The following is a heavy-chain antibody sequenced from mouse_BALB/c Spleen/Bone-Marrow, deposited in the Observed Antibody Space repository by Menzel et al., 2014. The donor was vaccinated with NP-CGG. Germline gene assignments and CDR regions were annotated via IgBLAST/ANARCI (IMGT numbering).Heavy chain of an antibody. J-gene: IGHJ3*01. CDR3: ARVYYGYFFAY. CDR2: INPSTGYT. CDR1: GYTFTSYW. D-gene: IGHD1-2*01. V-gene: IGHV1-7*01. Sequence: VQLQESGAELAKPGASVKMSCKASGYTFTSYWMHWVKRRPGQGLEWIGYINPSTGYTDYNQKFKDKATLTADKSSSTAYMQLSSLTSEDSAVYYCARVYYGYFFAYWGQGTLVTVSA.